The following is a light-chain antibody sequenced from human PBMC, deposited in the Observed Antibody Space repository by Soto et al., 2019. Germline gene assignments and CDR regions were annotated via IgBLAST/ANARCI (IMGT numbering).Light chain of an antibody. CDR2: HAS. CDR3: QQYYGLPPLT. Sequence: DIQMTPSPSSLSASIGDSVTITCQSSQNITNNLSWYQQKPGKAPNLLIYHASKLAKGVTSRFSGSGSGTDFSFIITSLQREDLATYYCQQYYGLPPLTFGQGTQLEIK. V-gene: IGKV1-33*01. J-gene: IGKJ5*01. CDR1: QNITNN.